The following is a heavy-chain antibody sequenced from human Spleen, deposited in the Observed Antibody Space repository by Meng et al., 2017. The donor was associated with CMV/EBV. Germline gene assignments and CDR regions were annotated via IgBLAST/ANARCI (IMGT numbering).Heavy chain of an antibody. D-gene: IGHD3-3*01. J-gene: IGHJ6*02. CDR2: IHYGGSP. CDR1: GASMKNGGYY. V-gene: IGHV4-31*03. Sequence: SETLSLTCTVSGASMKNGGYYWTWIRHHPGKGLEWIGYIHYGGSPFYNPSLRSRITISLDTSKSQFSLKLTSVTAADTAVYYCAREIRLLEATGVDVWGQGTAVTVSS. CDR3: AREIRLLEATGVDV.